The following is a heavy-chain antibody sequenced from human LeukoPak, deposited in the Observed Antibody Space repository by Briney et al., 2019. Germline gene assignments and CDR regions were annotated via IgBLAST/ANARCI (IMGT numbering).Heavy chain of an antibody. J-gene: IGHJ6*02. CDR1: GGSISSYY. CDR3: AGEGSNYYGMDV. Sequence: SETLSLTCTVSGGSISSYYWSWIRQPPGKGLEWIGYIYYSGSANYNPSLKSRVTISVDTSKNQFSLKLSSVTAADTAVYYCAGEGSNYYGMDVWGQGTTVTVSS. CDR2: IYYSGSA. V-gene: IGHV4-59*01.